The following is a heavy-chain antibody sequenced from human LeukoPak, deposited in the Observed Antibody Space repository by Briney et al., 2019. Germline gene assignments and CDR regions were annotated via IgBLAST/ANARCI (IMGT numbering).Heavy chain of an antibody. CDR1: GFTFSNAW. Sequence: GGSLRLSCAASGFTFSNAWMSWVRQAPGKGLEWVGRIKSKTDGGTTDYAAPVKGRFTISRDDSKNTLYLQMNSLRAEDTAVYYCARGASRGWAFDIWGQGTMVTVSS. CDR3: ARGASRGWAFDI. V-gene: IGHV3-15*01. CDR2: IKSKTDGGTT. J-gene: IGHJ3*02.